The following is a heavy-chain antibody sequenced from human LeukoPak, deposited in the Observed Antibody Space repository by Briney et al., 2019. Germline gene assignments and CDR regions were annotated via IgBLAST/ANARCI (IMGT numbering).Heavy chain of an antibody. J-gene: IGHJ5*02. Sequence: GGSLRLSCAASGFTFSSYSMNWVRQAPGKGLEWVSSISSSSSYIYYADSVKGRFTISRDNSKNTPYLQMNSLRAEDTAVYYCARDSVGATRFDPWGQGTLVTVSS. CDR3: ARDSVGATRFDP. V-gene: IGHV3-21*04. CDR2: ISSSSSYI. D-gene: IGHD1-26*01. CDR1: GFTFSSYS.